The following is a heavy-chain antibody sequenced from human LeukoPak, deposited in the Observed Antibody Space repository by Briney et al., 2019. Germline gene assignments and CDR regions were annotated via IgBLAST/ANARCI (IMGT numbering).Heavy chain of an antibody. V-gene: IGHV1-46*01. Sequence: ASVKVSCKASGYAFTSYYIHWVRQAPGQGLEWVGIINPSGGITSYAQKFQGRVTKTSDTSTSTVYMELSSLTSDDTAVYYCAAEMDVWGKGTTVTVSS. J-gene: IGHJ6*03. CDR3: AAEMDV. CDR1: GYAFTSYY. CDR2: INPSGGIT.